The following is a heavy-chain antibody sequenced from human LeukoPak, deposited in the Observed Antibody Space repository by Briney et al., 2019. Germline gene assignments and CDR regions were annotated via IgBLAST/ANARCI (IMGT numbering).Heavy chain of an antibody. Sequence: GGSLRLSCAASGFMFRDYYMSWMRQAPGKGLDWVSYISTSGSPIYYADSVKGRFTISRDKSKNTLYLQMSSLRAEDTAVYYCAKDVRTIIAVAGTFDDWGQGTLVTVSS. CDR3: AKDVRTIIAVAGTFDD. D-gene: IGHD6-19*01. V-gene: IGHV3-11*04. J-gene: IGHJ4*02. CDR2: ISTSGSPI. CDR1: GFMFRDYY.